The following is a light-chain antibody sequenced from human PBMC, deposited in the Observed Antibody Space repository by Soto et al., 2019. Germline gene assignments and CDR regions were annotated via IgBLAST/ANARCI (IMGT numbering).Light chain of an antibody. CDR2: DAS. Sequence: EIVMTQSPATLSVSPGERATLSCRASQSVSSNLVWYQQKPGQAPRLLIYDASTMATGIPARISGSGSGTEFTLTISSLQSKDYAGYYCQQNYKSALFTFGPGTKVEIK. J-gene: IGKJ3*01. V-gene: IGKV3-15*01. CDR3: QQNYKSALFT. CDR1: QSVSSN.